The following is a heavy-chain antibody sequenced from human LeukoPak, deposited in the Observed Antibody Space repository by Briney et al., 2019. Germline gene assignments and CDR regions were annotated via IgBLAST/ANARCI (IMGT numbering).Heavy chain of an antibody. Sequence: GAPVKVSCKASGYTFTGYYMHWVRQAPGQGLEWMGWINPNSGGTNYAQRFQGRVNMTRDTSISTAYMELSRLRSDDTAVYYCARLGLANAFDIWGQGTMVTVSS. CDR3: ARLGLANAFDI. J-gene: IGHJ3*02. V-gene: IGHV1-2*02. D-gene: IGHD2-21*01. CDR2: INPNSGGT. CDR1: GYTFTGYY.